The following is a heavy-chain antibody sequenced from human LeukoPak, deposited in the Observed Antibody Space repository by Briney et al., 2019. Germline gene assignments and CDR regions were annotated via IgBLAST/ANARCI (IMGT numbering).Heavy chain of an antibody. CDR1: GDSVSSNTAA. CDR2: TYYMSNWYN. D-gene: IGHD3-10*01. J-gene: IGHJ4*02. V-gene: IGHV6-1*01. CDR3: ARELLEKRPMGFDY. Sequence: SQTLSLTCATSGDSVSSNTAAWNWIGQSPSRGLEWLGRTYYMSNWYNEYAASVKSRITINPDTSKNQFSLQLNSVTPEDTAVYYCARELLEKRPMGFDYWGQGTLVTVSS.